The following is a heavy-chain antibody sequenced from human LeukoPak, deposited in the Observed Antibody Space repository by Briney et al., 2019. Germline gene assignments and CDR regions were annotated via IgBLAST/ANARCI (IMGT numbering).Heavy chain of an antibody. Sequence: GGSLRLSCAASGFTFSDYYMSWIRQAPGKGLEWVSAISGSGGSTYYADSVKGRFTISRDNSKNTLYLQMNSLRAEDTAVYYCAKVRTDDYVWRGDAFDIWGQGTMVTVSS. V-gene: IGHV3-23*01. CDR1: GFTFSDYY. J-gene: IGHJ3*02. CDR3: AKVRTDDYVWRGDAFDI. CDR2: ISGSGGST. D-gene: IGHD3-16*01.